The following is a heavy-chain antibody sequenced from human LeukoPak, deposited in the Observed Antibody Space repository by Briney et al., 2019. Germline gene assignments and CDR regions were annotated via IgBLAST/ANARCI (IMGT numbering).Heavy chain of an antibody. Sequence: GESLKISCKGSGYSFTSYWIGWVRQMPGIGLEWMGIIYPGDSDTRYSPSFQGQATISADKSISTAHFCARRRNHDYDDYGRYYFDYWGQGTLVTVSS. V-gene: IGHV5-51*01. CDR2: IYPGDSDT. J-gene: IGHJ4*02. CDR1: GYSFTSYW. CDR3: YFDY. D-gene: IGHD4-17*01.